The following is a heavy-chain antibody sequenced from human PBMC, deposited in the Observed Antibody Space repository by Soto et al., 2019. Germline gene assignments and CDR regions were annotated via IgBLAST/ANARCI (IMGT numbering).Heavy chain of an antibody. CDR2: ISAYNGNT. J-gene: IGHJ2*01. V-gene: IGHV1-18*04. D-gene: IGHD4-17*01. CDR1: GYTFTSYG. CDR3: ARDPMDHDYGDYGSRAGAFDI. Sequence: QVQLVQSGAEVKKPGASVKVSCKASGYTFTSYGISWVRQAPGQGLEWMGWISAYNGNTNYAQKLQGRVTMTTDTSTSTAYMELRSLRSDDTAVYYCARDPMDHDYGDYGSRAGAFDIWGRGTLVTVSS.